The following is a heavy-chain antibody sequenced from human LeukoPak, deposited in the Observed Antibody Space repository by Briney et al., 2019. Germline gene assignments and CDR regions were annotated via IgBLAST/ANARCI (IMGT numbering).Heavy chain of an antibody. CDR3: AREGLYDILTGYYN. V-gene: IGHV1-2*02. CDR1: GHTFTGYY. J-gene: IGHJ4*02. D-gene: IGHD3-9*01. Sequence: GASVKVSCKASGHTFTGYYMHWVRQAPGQGLEWMGWINPNSGGTNYAQKFQGRVTMTRDTSISTAYMELSRLRSDDTAVYYCAREGLYDILTGYYNWGQGTLVTVSS. CDR2: INPNSGGT.